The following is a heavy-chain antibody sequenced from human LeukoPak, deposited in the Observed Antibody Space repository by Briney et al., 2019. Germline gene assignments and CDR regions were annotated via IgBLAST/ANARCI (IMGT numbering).Heavy chain of an antibody. Sequence: GVSLRLSCAASGFTVSSYSMNWVRQAPGKGLEWVSSISSSNSYIYNADSVKGRFTISRANGKDSLYLQMNSLRAEDTAVYYCARDQGLLVVAGRFGYWGQGTLVTVSS. CDR2: ISSSNSYI. CDR1: GFTVSSYS. V-gene: IGHV3-21*01. D-gene: IGHD6-19*01. J-gene: IGHJ4*02. CDR3: ARDQGLLVVAGRFGY.